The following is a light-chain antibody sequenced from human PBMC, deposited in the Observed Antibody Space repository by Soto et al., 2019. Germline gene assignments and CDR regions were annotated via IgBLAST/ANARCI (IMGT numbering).Light chain of an antibody. CDR3: SSFAGSFYGV. CDR2: EVS. J-gene: IGLJ2*01. CDR1: SSDVGGYND. Sequence: QSALTQPPSASGSPGQSITISCTGTSSDVGGYNDVSWYQQHPGKAPKLMIYEVSKRPSGVPDRFSGSKSSNTASLTVSGLQAEDEADYYCSSFAGSFYGVFGGGTQQTV. V-gene: IGLV2-8*01.